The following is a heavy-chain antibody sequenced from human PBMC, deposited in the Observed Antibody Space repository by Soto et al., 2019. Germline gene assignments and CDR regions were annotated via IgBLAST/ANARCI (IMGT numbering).Heavy chain of an antibody. V-gene: IGHV3-30-3*01. D-gene: IGHD3-10*01. CDR3: ARASITMVRGVITPHYYFDY. CDR2: ISYDGSNK. CDR1: GFTFSSYS. Sequence: GGSLRLSCAASGFTFSSYSMHWVRQAPDKGLEWVAVISYDGSNKYYADSVKGRFTISRDNSKNTLYLQMNSLRAEDTAVYYCARASITMVRGVITPHYYFDYWGQGTLVTVSS. J-gene: IGHJ4*02.